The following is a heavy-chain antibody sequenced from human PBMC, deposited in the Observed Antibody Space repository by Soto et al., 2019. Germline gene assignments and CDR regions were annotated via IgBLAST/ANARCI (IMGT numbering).Heavy chain of an antibody. Sequence: SETLSLTCTVSGGSISSGDYYWSWIRQPPGKGLEWIGYIYYSGSTYYNPSLKSRVTISVDTSKNQFSLKMNSLRADDTAVYFCVRDADRVPTAQHMIHGDYWGQGTLVTVSS. D-gene: IGHD5-12*01. V-gene: IGHV4-30-4*01. CDR1: GGSISSGDYY. CDR3: VRDADRVPTAQHMIHGDY. CDR2: IYYSGST. J-gene: IGHJ4*02.